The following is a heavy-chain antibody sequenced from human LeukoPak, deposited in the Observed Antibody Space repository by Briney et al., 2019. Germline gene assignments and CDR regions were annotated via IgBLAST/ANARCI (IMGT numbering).Heavy chain of an antibody. V-gene: IGHV1-24*01. CDR3: ASRHYYDSSGYCGF. J-gene: IGHJ4*02. CDR1: GYTLTELS. D-gene: IGHD3-22*01. CDR2: FDPEDGET. Sequence: ASVKVSCKVSGYTLTELSLHWGRQAPGKGLEWMGGFDPEDGETIYAQKFQGRVTMTEDTSTDTAYMELSSLRSEDTAVYYCASRHYYDSSGYCGFGGQGTLVTVSS.